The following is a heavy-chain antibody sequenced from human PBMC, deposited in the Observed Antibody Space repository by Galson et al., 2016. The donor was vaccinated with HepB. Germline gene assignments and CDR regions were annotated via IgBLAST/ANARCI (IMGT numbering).Heavy chain of an antibody. J-gene: IGHJ4*02. CDR3: ARDRRGSSGWYFFDF. Sequence: SLRLSCAASGLSFSGFWMSWVRQAPGKGLEWVANIKSDGSERSYVDSVKGRFTSSRDNAENSLYLQMNRLRDEDTAVYYCARDRRGSSGWYFFDFWGQGILVTVSS. CDR2: IKSDGSER. V-gene: IGHV3-7*01. CDR1: GLSFSGFW. D-gene: IGHD6-19*01.